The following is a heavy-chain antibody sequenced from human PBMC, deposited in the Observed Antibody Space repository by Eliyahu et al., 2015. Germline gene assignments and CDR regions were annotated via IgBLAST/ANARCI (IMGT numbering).Heavy chain of an antibody. CDR1: GFXFXXYS. V-gene: IGHV3-48*04. J-gene: IGHJ4*02. CDR3: VRVLYSSTSKRFDY. CDR2: ITGDSSTT. Sequence: EVQXVESGGGLVQRGGSLXLSCTGXGFXFXXYSXNWVRQAPGKGLEWVSYITGDSSTTYYADSVKGRFAIYRDNARNSLYLQMNSLRAEDTAVYYCVRVLYSSTSKRFDYWGQGTLVTVST. D-gene: IGHD6-6*01.